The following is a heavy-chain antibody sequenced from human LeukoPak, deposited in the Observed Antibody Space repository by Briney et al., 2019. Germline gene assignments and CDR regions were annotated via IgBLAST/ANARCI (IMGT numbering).Heavy chain of an antibody. V-gene: IGHV3-23*01. CDR1: GFSSSNYA. J-gene: IGHJ3*01. CDR2: ISGSGGTT. Sequence: GGSLRLSCAASGFSSSNYAISWVRQAPGKGLEWVSVISGSGGTTFYADPVKGRFTISRDNSNNTLYLQMNSLRVGDTAVYYCAKGRTVLNDALDVWGQGTMVTVSS. D-gene: IGHD4-11*01. CDR3: AKGRTVLNDALDV.